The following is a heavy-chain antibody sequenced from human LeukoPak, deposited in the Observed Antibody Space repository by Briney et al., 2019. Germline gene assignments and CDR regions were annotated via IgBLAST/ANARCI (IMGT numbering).Heavy chain of an antibody. CDR3: AKVRVATTGPFDY. CDR2: ISGSGGTT. V-gene: IGHV3-23*01. D-gene: IGHD5-12*01. J-gene: IGHJ4*02. CDR1: GXTFSNFA. Sequence: GGSLRLSCAASGXTFSNFAMSWVRQAPGKGLEWVSTISGSGGTTYYVDSVKGRFTISRDNSRNTLYLQMNSLRAEDTAVYYCAKVRVATTGPFDYWGQGTLVTVSS.